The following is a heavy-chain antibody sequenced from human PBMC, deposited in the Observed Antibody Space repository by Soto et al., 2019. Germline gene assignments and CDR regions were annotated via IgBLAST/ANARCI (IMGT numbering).Heavy chain of an antibody. CDR1: GFTVSSNY. V-gene: IGHV3-53*04. CDR2: IYSGGST. D-gene: IGHD2-15*01. Sequence: GGSLRLSCAASGFTVSSNYMSWVRQAPGKGLEWVSVIYSGGSTYYADSVKGRFTISRHNSKNTLYLQMNSLRAEDTAVYYCARGGPEYCYYYYMDVWGKGTTVTVSS. J-gene: IGHJ6*03. CDR3: ARGGPEYCYYYYMDV.